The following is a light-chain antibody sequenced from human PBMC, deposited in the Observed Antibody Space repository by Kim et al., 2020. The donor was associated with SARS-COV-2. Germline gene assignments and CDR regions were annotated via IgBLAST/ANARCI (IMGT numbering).Light chain of an antibody. J-gene: IGKJ4*01. CDR3: QQHANWPLT. V-gene: IGKV3-15*01. CDR1: ESVGTF. Sequence: EILMTQSPATLSVSPGQRVTLSCRASESVGTFLAWYQQKPGRAPSLLIYLSSTRATGIPARFSASGSGTEFTFTINSLQSEDFAVYYCQQHANWPLTFGGGTKVDIK. CDR2: LSS.